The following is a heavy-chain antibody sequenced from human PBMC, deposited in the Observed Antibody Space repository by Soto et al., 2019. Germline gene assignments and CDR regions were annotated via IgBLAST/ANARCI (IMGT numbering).Heavy chain of an antibody. J-gene: IGHJ6*02. CDR1: GGTFSSYD. CDR3: PTYCYGMDV. V-gene: IGHV1-69*01. Sequence: QGQLVQSGAEVQKPGSSVKVSCKTSGGTFSSYDINWVRQAPGQGIEWMGGNIPIFATANYAQDLQGRVTITADESTSTAYMELRTMRSEDTAGYYCPTYCYGMDVWGQGTTITVS. CDR2: NIPIFATA.